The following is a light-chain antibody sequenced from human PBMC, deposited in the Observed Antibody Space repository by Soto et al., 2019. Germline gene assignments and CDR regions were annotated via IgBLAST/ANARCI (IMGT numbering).Light chain of an antibody. CDR2: KTS. J-gene: IGKJ1*01. CDR3: QHYNDYSWT. CDR1: QSISSW. Sequence: DIHMTQSPSTLSASVGDRVTITCRASQSISSWLAWYQQKPGKAPNLSIYKTSNLESGVPSRFSGGGSGTELTLTISSLQPDDFATYYCQHYNDYSWTFGQGTKVEIK. V-gene: IGKV1-5*03.